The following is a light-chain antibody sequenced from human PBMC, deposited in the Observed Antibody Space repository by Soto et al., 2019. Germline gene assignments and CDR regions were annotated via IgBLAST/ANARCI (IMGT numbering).Light chain of an antibody. V-gene: IGKV3-15*01. CDR3: QQYNNWPPDT. J-gene: IGKJ2*01. CDR2: CAS. Sequence: EIVMTQSPATLSVSPGERATLSCRASQSVSSNLAWYQQKPGQAPRLLIYCASTRATGIPARFSGSGSWTEFTLTISSLQSEDFAVYYCQQYNNWPPDTFGQGTKLEIK. CDR1: QSVSSN.